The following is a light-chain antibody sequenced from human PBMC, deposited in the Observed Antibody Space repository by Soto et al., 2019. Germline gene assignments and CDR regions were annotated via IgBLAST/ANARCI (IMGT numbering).Light chain of an antibody. CDR2: GAS. CDR1: QSVSNN. Sequence: IVMTQSPATLSVSPGERATLSCRASQSVSNNLAWYQQKHGQAPRLLIYGASIRATDIPARFSGGGSGTEFTLTISSLQSEDFAVYYCQQYNNWPPWTFGQGTKVEI. J-gene: IGKJ1*01. CDR3: QQYNNWPPWT. V-gene: IGKV3-15*01.